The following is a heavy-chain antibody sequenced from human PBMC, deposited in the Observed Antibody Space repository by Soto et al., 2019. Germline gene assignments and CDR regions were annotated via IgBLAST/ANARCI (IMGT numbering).Heavy chain of an antibody. V-gene: IGHV1-69*13. J-gene: IGHJ4*02. D-gene: IGHD3-3*02. CDR1: GGTFSSYA. Sequence: SVKVSCKASGGTFSSYAISWVRQAPGQGLEWMGGIIPIFGTANYAQKFQGRVTITADESTSTAYMELSSLRSEDTAVYYCARERSNSPLVPPYFDYWGQGTLVTVSS. CDR3: ARERSNSPLVPPYFDY. CDR2: IIPIFGTA.